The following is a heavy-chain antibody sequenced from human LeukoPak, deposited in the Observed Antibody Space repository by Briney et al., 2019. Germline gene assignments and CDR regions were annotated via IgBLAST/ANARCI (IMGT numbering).Heavy chain of an antibody. D-gene: IGHD6-13*01. CDR2: IYSGGST. J-gene: IGHJ4*02. V-gene: IGHV3-53*01. CDR3: ARDLYSSSYFDY. CDR1: GFTVSSNY. Sequence: GGSLRLSCAASGFTVSSNYMSWVRQAPGKGLEWVLVIYSGGSTYYADSVKGRFTISRDNSKNTLYLQMNSLRAEDTAVYYCARDLYSSSYFDYWGQGTLVTVSS.